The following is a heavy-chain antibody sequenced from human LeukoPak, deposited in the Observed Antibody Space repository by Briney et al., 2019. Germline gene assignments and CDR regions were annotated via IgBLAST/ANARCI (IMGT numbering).Heavy chain of an antibody. J-gene: IGHJ4*02. V-gene: IGHV3-30*18. D-gene: IGHD5-12*01. Sequence: PGGSLRLSCAASGFTFSSYGMHWVRQAPGKGLEWVAVISYDGSNKYYADSVKGRFTISRDNSKNTLYLQMNSLRAEDTAVYYCAKGYSLSGYDWDYWGQGTLVTVSS. CDR2: ISYDGSNK. CDR1: GFTFSSYG. CDR3: AKGYSLSGYDWDY.